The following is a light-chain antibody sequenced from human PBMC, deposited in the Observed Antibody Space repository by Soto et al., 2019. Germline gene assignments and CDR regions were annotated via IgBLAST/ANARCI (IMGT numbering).Light chain of an antibody. CDR1: QSISNW. CDR3: QQYNST. Sequence: DIKMTQSPSTPSASVGDRVTITCRASQSISNWLAWYQQKPGKAPKLLIYKASNLESGVPSRFSGSGSGTEFTLTISSLQPDDFATYYCQQYNSTFGQGTKLEIK. CDR2: KAS. J-gene: IGKJ2*01. V-gene: IGKV1-5*03.